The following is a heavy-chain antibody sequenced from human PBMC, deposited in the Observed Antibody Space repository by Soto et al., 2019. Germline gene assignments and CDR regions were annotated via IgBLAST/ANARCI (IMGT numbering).Heavy chain of an antibody. V-gene: IGHV1-18*01. CDR2: ISAYNGNT. CDR1: SYTFTSYG. J-gene: IGHJ6*02. CDR3: ARDPGGSSWFHYYYYGMDV. Sequence: SVKVSCKASSYTFTSYGLSWVRQAPGQGLEWMGWISAYNGNTNYAQKLQGRVTMTTDTSTSTAYMELRSLRSDDTAVYYCARDPGGSSWFHYYYYGMDVWGQGTTVTVSS. D-gene: IGHD6-13*01.